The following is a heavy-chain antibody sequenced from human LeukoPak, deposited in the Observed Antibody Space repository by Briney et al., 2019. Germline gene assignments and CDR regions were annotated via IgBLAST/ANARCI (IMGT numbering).Heavy chain of an antibody. V-gene: IGHV1-2*02. CDR3: ARGPESGAFDI. J-gene: IGHJ3*02. CDR1: GYTFTAYY. CDR2: INPNSGGT. D-gene: IGHD3-10*01. Sequence: ASVKVSCKASGYTFTAYYMHWMRQAPGQGLEWMGCINPNSGGTNYAQDFQDRVTLTRDTSISTAYMELSRLRSDDTAVYYCARGPESGAFDIWGQGTMVTVSS.